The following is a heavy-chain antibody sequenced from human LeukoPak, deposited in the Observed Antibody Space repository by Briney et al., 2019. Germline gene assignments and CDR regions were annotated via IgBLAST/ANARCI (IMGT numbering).Heavy chain of an antibody. V-gene: IGHV4-4*02. CDR3: ARRIYVAVAGILLFDY. Sequence: SGTLSLTCAVSGGSVSINNWWSWVRQPPGKGLEWIGEIYRDGTTNYNPSLRSRVTILVDKSRNQFSLKLNSVTAADTAVYYCARRIYVAVAGILLFDYWGQGTLVTVSS. J-gene: IGHJ4*02. CDR1: GGSVSINNW. D-gene: IGHD6-19*01. CDR2: IYRDGTT.